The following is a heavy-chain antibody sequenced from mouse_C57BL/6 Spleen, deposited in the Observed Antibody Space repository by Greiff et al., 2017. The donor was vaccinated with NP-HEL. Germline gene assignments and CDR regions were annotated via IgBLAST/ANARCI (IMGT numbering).Heavy chain of an antibody. CDR1: GFTFSDYY. CDR2: INYDGSST. Sequence: EVKLVESEGGLVQPGSSMKLSCTASGFTFSDYYMAWVRQVPEKGLEWVANINYDGSSTYYLDSLKSRFIISRDNAKNILYLQMSSLKSEDTATYYCARVGYYEGGAMDYWGQGTSVTVSS. CDR3: ARVGYYEGGAMDY. D-gene: IGHD2-3*01. J-gene: IGHJ4*01. V-gene: IGHV5-16*01.